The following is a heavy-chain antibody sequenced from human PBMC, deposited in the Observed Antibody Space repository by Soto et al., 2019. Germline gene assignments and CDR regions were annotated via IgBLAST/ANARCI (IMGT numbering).Heavy chain of an antibody. CDR3: ASGSLAARRRDYYYYGMDV. Sequence: NLSLTCTVSGGSISSGGYYWSWIREHPGKGLEWIGYIYYSGSTYYNPSLKSRVTISVDTSKNQFSLKLSSVTAADTAVYYCASGSLAARRRDYYYYGMDVWGQGTTVTVSS. CDR1: GGSISSGGYY. J-gene: IGHJ6*02. CDR2: IYYSGST. V-gene: IGHV4-31*03. D-gene: IGHD6-6*01.